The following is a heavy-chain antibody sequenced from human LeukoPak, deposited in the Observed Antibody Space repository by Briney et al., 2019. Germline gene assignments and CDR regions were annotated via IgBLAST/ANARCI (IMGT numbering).Heavy chain of an antibody. CDR2: IYPGDSDT. J-gene: IGHJ5*02. V-gene: IGHV5-51*01. CDR3: ARPYCSSTSCYDNWFDP. CDR1: GYSFTSYW. Sequence: GESLKISCKGSGYSFTSYWIGWVRQMPGKGLEWMGIIYPGDSDTRYSPSFQGQVTISADKSISTAYLQWSSLKASDTAMYYCARPYCSSTSCYDNWFDPWGQGTLVTVSS. D-gene: IGHD2-2*01.